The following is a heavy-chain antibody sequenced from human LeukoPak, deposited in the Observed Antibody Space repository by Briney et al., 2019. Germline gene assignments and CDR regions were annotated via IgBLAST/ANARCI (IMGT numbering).Heavy chain of an antibody. D-gene: IGHD4-23*01. CDR1: GFTFSGYA. Sequence: SGGSLRPSCAASGFTFSGYAMTWVRQAPGKGLEWASAISGGGGSTYYADSVKGRFTISRDNSKNTLYLQMSSLRADDTAVYYCAKVSNGNYAGGAFDIWGQGTMVTVSS. J-gene: IGHJ3*02. CDR3: AKVSNGNYAGGAFDI. V-gene: IGHV3-23*01. CDR2: ISGGGGST.